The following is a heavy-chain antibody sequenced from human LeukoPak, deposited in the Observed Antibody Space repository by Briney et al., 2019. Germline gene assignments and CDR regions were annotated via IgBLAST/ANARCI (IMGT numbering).Heavy chain of an antibody. CDR3: ARTYSSVSTTYYFDY. D-gene: IGHD6-19*01. CDR1: GGSFSSHY. Sequence: NTSETLSLTCTVSGGSFSSHYWSWIRQPAGKGLEWIGHIFASGSTKYNPSLQSRVTMSVDTSKNQFSLKLSSVTAADTAVYYCARTYSSVSTTYYFDYWGQGTLVTVSS. J-gene: IGHJ4*02. V-gene: IGHV4-4*07. CDR2: IFASGST.